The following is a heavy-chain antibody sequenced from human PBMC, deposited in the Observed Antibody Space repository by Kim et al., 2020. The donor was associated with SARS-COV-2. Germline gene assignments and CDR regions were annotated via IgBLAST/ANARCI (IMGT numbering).Heavy chain of an antibody. CDR3: AKDHGGWLSSEGEFSQLDY. V-gene: IGHV3-30*02. J-gene: IGHJ4*02. Sequence: GRFTISRDNSKNTLYLQLNSLRAEDTAVYYCAKDHGGWLSSEGEFSQLDYWGQGTLVTVSS. D-gene: IGHD3-16*01.